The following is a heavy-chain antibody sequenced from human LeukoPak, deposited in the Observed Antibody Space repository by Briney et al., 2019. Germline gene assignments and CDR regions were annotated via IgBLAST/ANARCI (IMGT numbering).Heavy chain of an antibody. J-gene: IGHJ3*02. D-gene: IGHD3-22*01. CDR3: AGGLSYYYDSSELGDAFDI. V-gene: IGHV3-21*01. CDR2: ISSSSYI. CDR1: GFTFSSYS. Sequence: PGGSLRLSCAASGFTFSSYSMNWVRQAPGKGLEWVSSISSSSYIYYADSVKGRFTISRDNAKNSLYLQMNSLRAEDTAVYYCAGGLSYYYDSSELGDAFDIWGQGTMVTVSS.